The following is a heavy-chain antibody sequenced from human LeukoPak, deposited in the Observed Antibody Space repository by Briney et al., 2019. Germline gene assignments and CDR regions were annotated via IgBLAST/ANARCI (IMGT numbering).Heavy chain of an antibody. Sequence: ASVKVSCKASGYTFTSYDINWVRQATGQGLEWMGGIIPIFGTANYAQKFQGRVTITTDESTSTAYMELSSLRSEDTAVYYCARVTSQLNYYMDVWGKGTTVTVSS. CDR2: IIPIFGTA. CDR3: ARVTSQLNYYMDV. J-gene: IGHJ6*03. D-gene: IGHD1-1*01. V-gene: IGHV1-69*05. CDR1: GYTFTSYD.